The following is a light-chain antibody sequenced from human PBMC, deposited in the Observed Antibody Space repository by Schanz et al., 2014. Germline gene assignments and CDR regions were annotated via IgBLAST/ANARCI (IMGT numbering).Light chain of an antibody. J-gene: IGKJ1*01. CDR2: GPS. CDR3: QQYNNWPSWT. Sequence: EIVMTQSPATLSVSPGERATLSCRASQSVSSNLAWYQQKPGQAPRLLIYGPSTRATDIPARFSGSGSGTEFTLTISSLQSEDFAVYYCQQYNNWPSWTFGQGTKVEIK. CDR1: QSVSSN. V-gene: IGKV3-15*01.